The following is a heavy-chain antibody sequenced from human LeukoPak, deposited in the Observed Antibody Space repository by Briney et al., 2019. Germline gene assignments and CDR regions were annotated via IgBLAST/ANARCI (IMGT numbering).Heavy chain of an antibody. CDR3: ARALGGVLTRYWFDP. CDR1: GFTFSSYW. CDR2: IKQDGSEK. J-gene: IGHJ5*02. D-gene: IGHD3-9*01. Sequence: PGGSLRLSCAASGFTFSSYWMSWVRQAPGKGLEWVAYIKQDGSEKYYVDSVKGRFTISRDNAKNSLYLQMNSLRAEDTAVYYCARALGGVLTRYWFDPWGQGTLVTVSS. V-gene: IGHV3-7*01.